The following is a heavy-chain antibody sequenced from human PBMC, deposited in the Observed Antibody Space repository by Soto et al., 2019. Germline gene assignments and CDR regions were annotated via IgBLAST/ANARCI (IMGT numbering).Heavy chain of an antibody. D-gene: IGHD2-21*02. CDR3: ASRCGGDCYHLEY. CDR2: VNHSGTA. Sequence: QVHLQESGPGLVKPWGTLSRTCSVSGGSLGSSFWWSWVRQPPGEGRGGSGEVNHSGTANYNPSLKRRVTIAVDNAKNPISLTLISMTVAATAIYDCASRCGGDCYHLEYLGQGTLFSVSS. CDR1: GGSLGSSFW. V-gene: IGHV4-4*02. J-gene: IGHJ4*02.